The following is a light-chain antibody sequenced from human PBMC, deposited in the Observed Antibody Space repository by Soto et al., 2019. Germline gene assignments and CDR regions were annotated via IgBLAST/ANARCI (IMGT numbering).Light chain of an antibody. V-gene: IGKV3-20*01. CDR1: QSVSSY. CDR2: GAS. CDR3: QQYGSSPWT. J-gene: IGKJ1*01. Sequence: EIVLTQSPGTLSLSPGERATLSCRASQSVSSYLAWYQQKPGQPPRLLIYGASSRATGIPDRFSGSGSGTEFTLTISRLEPEDFAVYYCQQYGSSPWTFGQGTKVEIK.